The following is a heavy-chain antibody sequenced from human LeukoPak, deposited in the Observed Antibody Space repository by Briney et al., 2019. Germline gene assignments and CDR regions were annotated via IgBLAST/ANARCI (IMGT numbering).Heavy chain of an antibody. D-gene: IGHD1-26*01. J-gene: IGHJ3*02. Sequence: ASVEVSCKASGYTFTDYFIHWVRQAPGQGLGWMGWIKPNSGDTKYAEKFQGRVTMTGDTSISTAYMELKRLISDDTAVYYCTRDWGPNSGNFHYDGFDIWGQGTMVTVSS. V-gene: IGHV1-2*02. CDR3: TRDWGPNSGNFHYDGFDI. CDR1: GYTFTDYF. CDR2: IKPNSGDT.